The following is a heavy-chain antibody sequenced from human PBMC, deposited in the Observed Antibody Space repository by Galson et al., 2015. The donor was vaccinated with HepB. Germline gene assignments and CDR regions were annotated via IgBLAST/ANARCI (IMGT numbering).Heavy chain of an antibody. CDR2: INPNSGGT. V-gene: IGHV1-2*04. CDR1: GYTFTGYY. Sequence: SVKVSCKASGYTFTGYYMHWVRQAPGQGLEWMGWINPNSGGTNYAQKFQGWVTMTRDTSISTAYMELSRLRSDDTAVYYCARDGRKGGATSRHYYGMDVWGQGTTVTVSS. J-gene: IGHJ6*02. CDR3: ARDGRKGGATSRHYYGMDV. D-gene: IGHD1-26*01.